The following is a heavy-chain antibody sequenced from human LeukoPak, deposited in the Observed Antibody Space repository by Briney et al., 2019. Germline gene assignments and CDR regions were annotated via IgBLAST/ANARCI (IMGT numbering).Heavy chain of an antibody. CDR2: IIPIFGTA. J-gene: IGHJ5*02. V-gene: IGHV1-69*05. CDR3: ASYQVGMATPGYNWFDA. CDR1: GGTFSSYA. Sequence: ASVKVSCKASGGTFSSYAISWVRQAPGQGLEWMGGIIPIFGTANYAQKFQGRVTITTDESTSTAYMELSSLRSEDTAVYYCASYQVGMATPGYNWFDAWGQGTLVTVSS. D-gene: IGHD5-24*01.